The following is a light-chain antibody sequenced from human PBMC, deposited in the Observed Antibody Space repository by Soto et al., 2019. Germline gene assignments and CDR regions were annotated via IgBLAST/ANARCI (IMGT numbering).Light chain of an antibody. Sequence: EIVLTQSPATLSLSPGERATLSSRASQSISSHLAWYQQKPGQAPRLLMYDASNRATGIPARFSGGGSGTDFTLTISSLEPEDLAVYYCQQRNNWPLTFGGGTKVEI. J-gene: IGKJ4*01. CDR3: QQRNNWPLT. V-gene: IGKV3-11*01. CDR1: QSISSH. CDR2: DAS.